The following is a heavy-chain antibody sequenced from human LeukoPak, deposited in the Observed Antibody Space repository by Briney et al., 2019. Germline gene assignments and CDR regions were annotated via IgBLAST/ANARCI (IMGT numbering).Heavy chain of an antibody. D-gene: IGHD2-2*02. V-gene: IGHV3-23*01. CDR3: AKGSYCSSTSCYTGAFDI. CDR2: ISGSGGST. J-gene: IGHJ3*02. CDR1: GFTFSSYA. Sequence: PGGSLRLSCAASGFTFSSYAMSWVRQAPGKGLEWVSAISGSGGSTYYADSVKGRFTISRDNSKNTLYLQMNSLRAEDTAVYYCAKGSYCSSTSCYTGAFDIWGQGTMVTVS.